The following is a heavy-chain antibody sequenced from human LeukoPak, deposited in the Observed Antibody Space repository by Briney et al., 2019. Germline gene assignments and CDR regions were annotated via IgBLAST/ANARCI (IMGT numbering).Heavy chain of an antibody. CDR3: AKDRAGTSGTRRGIDY. CDR1: RFTLSSYA. D-gene: IGHD3-10*01. CDR2: ISGSGGTT. Sequence: GGSLRLSCAASRFTLSSYAMSWVRQAPGKGLEWVSAISGSGGTTYYAESVKGRFTVSRDSSKNTLYLQMNSLRAEDTAVYYCAKDRAGTSGTRRGIDYWGQGTLVTVSS. J-gene: IGHJ4*02. V-gene: IGHV3-23*01.